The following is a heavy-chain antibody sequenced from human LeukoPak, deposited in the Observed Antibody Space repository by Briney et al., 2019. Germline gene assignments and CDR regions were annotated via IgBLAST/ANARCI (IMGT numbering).Heavy chain of an antibody. J-gene: IGHJ4*02. CDR2: IYYSGST. V-gene: IGHV4-39*07. CDR3: ARAGSSGWYFIPYYFDY. CDR1: GDSIGSYY. D-gene: IGHD6-19*01. Sequence: ASETLSLTCTVSGDSIGSYYWNWIRQPPGKGLEWIGSIYYSGSTYYNPSLKSRVTISVDTSKNQFSLKLSSVTAADTAVYYCARAGSSGWYFIPYYFDYWGQGTLVTVSS.